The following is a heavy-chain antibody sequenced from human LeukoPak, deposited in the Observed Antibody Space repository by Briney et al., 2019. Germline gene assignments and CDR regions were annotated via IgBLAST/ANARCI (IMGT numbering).Heavy chain of an antibody. CDR2: INPNSGGT. Sequence: GASVKVSCKASGYTFTGYYMHWVRQAPGQGLEWMGWINPNSGGTDYAQKFQGRVTMTRDTSISTAYMELSRLRSDDTAVYYCAAGIAVAGTGFDYWGQGTLVTVSS. V-gene: IGHV1-2*02. J-gene: IGHJ4*02. D-gene: IGHD6-19*01. CDR3: AAGIAVAGTGFDY. CDR1: GYTFTGYY.